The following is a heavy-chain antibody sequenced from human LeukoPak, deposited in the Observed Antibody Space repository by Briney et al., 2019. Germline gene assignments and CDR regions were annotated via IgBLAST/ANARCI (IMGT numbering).Heavy chain of an antibody. CDR3: ARGGVVAPIDY. CDR1: GGSFSGYY. CDR2: INHSGST. V-gene: IGHV4-34*01. D-gene: IGHD2-15*01. J-gene: IGHJ4*02. Sequence: PSETPSLTSAVYGGSFSGYYWSWIRQPPGKGLEWIGEINHSGSTNYNPSLKSRVTISVDTSKNQFSLKLSSVTAADTAVYYCARGGVVAPIDYWGQGTLVTVSS.